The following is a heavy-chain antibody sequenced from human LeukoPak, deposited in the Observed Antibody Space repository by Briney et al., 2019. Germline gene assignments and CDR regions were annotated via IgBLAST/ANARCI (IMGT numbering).Heavy chain of an antibody. J-gene: IGHJ4*02. V-gene: IGHV3-23*01. CDR3: AKGRPRLLWFGELWLDY. Sequence: PGGSLRLSCAASGFTFSSYAMSWVRQAPGKGLEWVSAISGSGGSTYYADSVKGRFTISRDNSKNTLYLQMNSLRAEDTAVYYCAKGRPRLLWFGELWLDYWGQGTLVTASS. CDR1: GFTFSSYA. CDR2: ISGSGGST. D-gene: IGHD3-10*01.